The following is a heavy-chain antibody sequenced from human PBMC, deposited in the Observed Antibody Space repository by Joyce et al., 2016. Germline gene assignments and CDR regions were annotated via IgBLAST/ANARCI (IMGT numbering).Heavy chain of an antibody. V-gene: IGHV3-21*01. J-gene: IGHJ4*02. D-gene: IGHD2-8*01. CDR3: ARSSYTNGIFDY. CDR2: LSSSSSYI. CDR1: GFTFNSYS. Sequence: EVQLVESGGGLVKPGGSLRLSCAASGFTFNSYSMSWVRQAPGKGLEWVSSLSSSSSYIKYTDSVKGRFTISRDNAKNSLYLQMNSLRVEDTAVYYCARSSYTNGIFDYWGQGTLVTVSS.